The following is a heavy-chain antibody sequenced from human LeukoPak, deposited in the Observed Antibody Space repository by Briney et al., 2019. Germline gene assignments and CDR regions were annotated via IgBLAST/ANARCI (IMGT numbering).Heavy chain of an antibody. CDR2: IYSGGDT. CDR1: GGSISSYY. CDR3: ARGVGSSWYGDC. Sequence: ETLSLTCTVSGGSISSYYWSWIRQPPGKGLEWVSVIYSGGDTYYADSVKGRFTISRDNSRNTLYLQVNSLRPEDTAVYYCARGVGSSWYGDCWGQGTLVTVSS. V-gene: IGHV3-53*05. J-gene: IGHJ4*02. D-gene: IGHD6-13*01.